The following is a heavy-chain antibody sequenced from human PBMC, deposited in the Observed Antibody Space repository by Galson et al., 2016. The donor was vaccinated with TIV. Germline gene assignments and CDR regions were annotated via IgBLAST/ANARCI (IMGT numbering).Heavy chain of an antibody. CDR2: IYESGTT. Sequence: LSLTCVVSSYSIKRGYYWGWVRQPPGKGLQWIGSIYESGTTYSNPSLKSRLTLSVDTSKNEFSLKLSSVTAADTAVYYCMREGSTVTMHHYFGMDVWGQGTSVTVSS. CDR1: SYSIKRGYY. V-gene: IGHV4-38-2*02. J-gene: IGHJ6*02. CDR3: MREGSTVTMHHYFGMDV. D-gene: IGHD4-17*01.